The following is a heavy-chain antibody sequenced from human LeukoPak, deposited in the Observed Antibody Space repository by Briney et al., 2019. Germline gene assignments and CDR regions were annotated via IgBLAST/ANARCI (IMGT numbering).Heavy chain of an antibody. CDR1: GFSAGTNS. V-gene: IGHV3-53*01. CDR2: TYSGGST. J-gene: IGHJ1*01. D-gene: IGHD2-21*01. CDR3: ASAREYCGSAECYEYFQH. Sequence: GGSLILSCAASGFSAGTNSMSWVRQSPGKGLEWVSVTYSGGSTYYADSVNGRFTISRDNSRNTLSLQMNSLRAEDTALYYCASAREYCGSAECYEYFQHWGQGTLVTVS.